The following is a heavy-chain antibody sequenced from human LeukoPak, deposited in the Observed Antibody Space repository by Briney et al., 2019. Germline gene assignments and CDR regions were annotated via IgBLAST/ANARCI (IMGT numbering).Heavy chain of an antibody. Sequence: PSETLSPTCTVSGASLSTYYRTWVRQPPGKGLEWIGHISYSGRTNYNTALKSRVTISLDTSKNQFSLNLSSVTSVNTAVYVSVILERVVVLDAFCICGQGTMVTVSS. CDR1: GASLSTYY. V-gene: IGHV4-59*01. CDR2: ISYSGRT. J-gene: IGHJ3*02. CDR3: VILERVVVLDAFCI. D-gene: IGHD3-22*01.